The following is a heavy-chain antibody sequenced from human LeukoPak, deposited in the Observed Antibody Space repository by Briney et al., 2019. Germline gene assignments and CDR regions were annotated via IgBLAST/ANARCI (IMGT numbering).Heavy chain of an antibody. CDR2: IIYRGNT. CDR3: ASTGVGASSSDFDY. V-gene: IGHV4-39*01. Sequence: SETLSLTCTVSGGSISSSSYYWGWIRQPPGKGLEWIGSIIYRGNTYYNPSLKSRITISVDTSKNQFSLKLSSVTAADTAEYYCASTGVGASSSDFDYWGQGTLVTVFS. J-gene: IGHJ4*02. D-gene: IGHD1-26*01. CDR1: GGSISSSSYY.